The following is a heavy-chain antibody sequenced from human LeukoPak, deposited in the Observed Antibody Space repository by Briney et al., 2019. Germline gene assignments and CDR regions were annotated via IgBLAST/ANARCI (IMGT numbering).Heavy chain of an antibody. CDR1: GFTFSSYS. J-gene: IGHJ5*02. CDR2: ISSSSSYI. Sequence: GGSLRLSCAASGFTFSSYSMNWVRQAPGKGLEWVSSISSSSSYIYYADSVKGRFTISRDNAKNSLYLQMNSLRAEDTAVYYCVRGRVPNWFDPWGQGTLVTVSS. CDR3: VRGRVPNWFDP. V-gene: IGHV3-21*01.